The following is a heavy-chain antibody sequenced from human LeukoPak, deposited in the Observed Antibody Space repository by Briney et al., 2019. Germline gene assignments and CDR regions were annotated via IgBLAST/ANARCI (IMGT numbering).Heavy chain of an antibody. Sequence: ASVKVSCKASGYTFTGYYMHWVRQAPGQGLEWMGWINPNSGGTNYAQKFQGRVTMTRDTSISTAYMELSRLRSDDTAVYYCARDVAGSGSYAPWGQGTLVTASS. CDR1: GYTFTGYY. V-gene: IGHV1-2*02. CDR2: INPNSGGT. D-gene: IGHD1-26*01. CDR3: ARDVAGSGSYAP. J-gene: IGHJ5*02.